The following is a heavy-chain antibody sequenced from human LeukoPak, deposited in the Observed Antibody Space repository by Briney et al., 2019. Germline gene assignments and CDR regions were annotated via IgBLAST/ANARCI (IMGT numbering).Heavy chain of an antibody. J-gene: IGHJ4*02. D-gene: IGHD6-13*01. CDR3: AKDRQRGYSNY. Sequence: QSGGSLRLSCAASGFTLSSYAMSWVRQAPRKGLEWVSAISGSGGSTYYADSVKGRFTNSRDNSKNTLYLQMNSLRAEDTAVYYCAKDRQRGYSNYWGQGTLVTVSS. CDR2: ISGSGGST. CDR1: GFTLSSYA. V-gene: IGHV3-23*01.